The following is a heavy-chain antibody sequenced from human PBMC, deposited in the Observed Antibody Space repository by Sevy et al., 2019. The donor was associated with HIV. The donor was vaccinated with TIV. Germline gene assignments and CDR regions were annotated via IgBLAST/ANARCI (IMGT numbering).Heavy chain of an antibody. J-gene: IGHJ5*02. CDR2: INSDGAAT. D-gene: IGHD3-10*01. Sequence: GGSLRLSCAASGFTLSADWMHWVRQTPGKGLVCVSRINSDGAATHYADSVKGRFIISRDNGKNSLYLQMNSLRVEDTGLYYCTRGTRGVVQSWGPGTLVTVSS. CDR3: TRGTRGVVQS. V-gene: IGHV3-74*01. CDR1: GFTLSADW.